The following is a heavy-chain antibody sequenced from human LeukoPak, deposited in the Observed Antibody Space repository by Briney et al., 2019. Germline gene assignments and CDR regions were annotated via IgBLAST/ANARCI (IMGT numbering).Heavy chain of an antibody. Sequence: SETLSLTCTVSGGSISSSSYYWGWIRQPPGKGLEWIGSIYYSGSTYYNPSPKSRVTISVDTSKNQFSLKLSSVTAADTAVYYCAREIVWFGEGEGWFDPWGQGTLVTVSS. D-gene: IGHD3-10*01. CDR1: GGSISSSSYY. V-gene: IGHV4-39*07. CDR2: IYYSGST. J-gene: IGHJ5*02. CDR3: AREIVWFGEGEGWFDP.